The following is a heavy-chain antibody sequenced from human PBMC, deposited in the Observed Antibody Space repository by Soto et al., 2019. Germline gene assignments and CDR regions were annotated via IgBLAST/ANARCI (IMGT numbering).Heavy chain of an antibody. J-gene: IGHJ4*02. CDR1: GFRFSDHS. Sequence: LVESGGGLVSPGGSLRLSCVASGFRFSDHSMTWVRQSPGKGLQWIAYISNSSDNIYYAESVRGRFTVSRDNAKNALFLEMNSLRDDDTATYYCARLPKGSLVTAWGQGTRVTVSS. D-gene: IGHD2-21*02. V-gene: IGHV3-48*02. CDR3: ARLPKGSLVTA. CDR2: ISNSSDNI.